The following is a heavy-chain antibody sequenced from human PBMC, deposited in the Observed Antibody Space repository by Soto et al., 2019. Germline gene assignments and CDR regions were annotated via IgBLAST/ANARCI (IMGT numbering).Heavy chain of an antibody. CDR1: KFTFSNAW. D-gene: IGHD3-16*01. Sequence: EVQLVESGGGLVKPGESLRLSCTASKFTFSNAWMSWVRQAPGKGLEWVGRIRSKTDGGTANYGAPVKDRFTISRDDLKNTLYLQMNRLKPEDSAVYYCTTETADYISMEPYWGQGTLVTVSS. CDR3: TTETADYISMEPY. CDR2: IRSKTDGGTA. V-gene: IGHV3-15*01. J-gene: IGHJ4*02.